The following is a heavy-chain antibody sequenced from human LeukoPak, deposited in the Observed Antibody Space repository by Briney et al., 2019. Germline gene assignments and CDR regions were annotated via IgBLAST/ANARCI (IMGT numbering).Heavy chain of an antibody. D-gene: IGHD6-13*01. CDR1: GYTFTGYY. J-gene: IGHJ6*02. CDR3: ARASGYSSSWYLRTYGTDV. Sequence: ASVKVSCKASGYTFTGYYMHWVRQAPGQGLEWMGWINPNSGGTNYAQKFQGRVTMTRDTSISTAYMELSRLRSDDTAVYYCARASGYSSSWYLRTYGTDVWGQGTTVTVSS. V-gene: IGHV1-2*02. CDR2: INPNSGGT.